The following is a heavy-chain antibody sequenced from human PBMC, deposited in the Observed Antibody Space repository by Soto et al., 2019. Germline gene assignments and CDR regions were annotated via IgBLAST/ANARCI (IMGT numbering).Heavy chain of an antibody. D-gene: IGHD1-26*01. CDR1: DGYSSSSNW. J-gene: IGHJ6*02. Sequence: SQPLSVTWTVADGYSSSSNWWRWVRQPPGKGLEWIGEIYHSGSTNYNPSLKSRVTISIDKSKNQFSLKLSSVTAADTAVYYCARVSGSYYYGMDVWGQGTTVTVSS. V-gene: IGHV4-4*02. CDR3: ARVSGSYYYGMDV. CDR2: IYHSGST.